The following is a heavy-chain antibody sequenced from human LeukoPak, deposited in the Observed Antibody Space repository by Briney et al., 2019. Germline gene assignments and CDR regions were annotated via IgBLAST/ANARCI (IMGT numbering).Heavy chain of an antibody. D-gene: IGHD3-3*01. CDR3: ARHPSEYYDFWSGYPYYYGMDV. V-gene: IGHV5-51*01. J-gene: IGHJ6*02. Sequence: GAPLKISSKGSGYRFTSYWIGWVRQMPGKGLEWMGIIYPGDSDTRYSPSFQGQVTISADKSISTAYLQWSSLKASDTAMYYCARHPSEYYDFWSGYPYYYGMDVWGQGTTVTVSS. CDR1: GYRFTSYW. CDR2: IYPGDSDT.